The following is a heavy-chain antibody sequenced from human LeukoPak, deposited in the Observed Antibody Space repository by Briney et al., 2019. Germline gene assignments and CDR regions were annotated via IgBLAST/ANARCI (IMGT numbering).Heavy chain of an antibody. V-gene: IGHV3-30*04. J-gene: IGHJ3*02. CDR2: ITYDGSAS. CDR1: GFPFNSFT. CDR3: ARDGKSGSEDGFDI. Sequence: PGRSLRLSCAAYGFPFNSFTMHWVRQAPGKGLEWVALITYDGSASYYSDSAKGRFSVSRDNSKSTLDLQMNSLRADDTAVYYCARDGKSGSEDGFDIWGQGTVVTVSS. D-gene: IGHD1-26*01.